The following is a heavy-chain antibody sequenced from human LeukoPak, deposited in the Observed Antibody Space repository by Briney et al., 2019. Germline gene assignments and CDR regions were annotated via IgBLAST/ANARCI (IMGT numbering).Heavy chain of an antibody. CDR3: ARDLSSRWTQYYHYAMDV. CDR2: IWYDGSKE. V-gene: IGHV3-33*01. J-gene: IGHJ6*02. D-gene: IGHD6-13*01. CDR1: RFTFRSYG. Sequence: PGGSLRLSCAASRFTFRSYGMHWVRQAPGKGLEWVALIWYDGSKEYYADSVKGRFTISRDSSNNTLYLQMNSMRPEDTAVYYCARDLSSRWTQYYHYAMDVWGQGTTVTVSS.